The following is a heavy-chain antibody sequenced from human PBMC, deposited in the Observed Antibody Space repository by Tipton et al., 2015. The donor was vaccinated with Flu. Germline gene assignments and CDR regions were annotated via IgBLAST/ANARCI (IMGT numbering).Heavy chain of an antibody. CDR3: ASQLASSTSCYLGY. CDR2: INHSGST. Sequence: TLSLTCAVYGGSFSGYYWSWIRQPPGKGLEWLGEINHSGSTNYNPSLKSRVTISVDTSKNQFSLKLSSVTAADTAVYYCASQLASSTSCYLGYWGQGTLVTVCS. CDR1: GGSFSGYY. D-gene: IGHD2-2*01. V-gene: IGHV4-34*01. J-gene: IGHJ4*02.